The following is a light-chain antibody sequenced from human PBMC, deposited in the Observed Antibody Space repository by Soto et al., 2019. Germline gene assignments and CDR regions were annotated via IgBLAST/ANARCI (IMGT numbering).Light chain of an antibody. CDR1: QSIATF. CDR3: QHTYNIPLT. Sequence: DIQLTQSPSSLSASVGDRVTITCRASQSIATFLNWYQQIPGKPPKLLIYGASTLQSEVPSRFTGGGSGSEFTLTITSLQSEDFATYYCQHTYNIPLTFGRGTKVEI. V-gene: IGKV1-39*01. J-gene: IGKJ1*01. CDR2: GAS.